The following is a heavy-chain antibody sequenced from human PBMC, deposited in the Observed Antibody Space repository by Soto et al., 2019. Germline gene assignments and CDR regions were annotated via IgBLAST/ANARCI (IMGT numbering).Heavy chain of an antibody. J-gene: IGHJ6*02. V-gene: IGHV1-69*01. CDR2: IIPIFGTA. CDR3: XXXXXXXXXXXXXXXYYGMDV. CDR1: GGTFSSYA. Sequence: QVQLVQSGAEVKKPGSSVKVSCKASGGTFSSYAISWVRQAPGQGLEWMGGIIPIFGTANYAQKFQGRVTITXXXSXSTXXXXXXXXXXXXXXXXXXXXXXXXXXXXXXXXXYYGMDVWGQGTTVTVSS.